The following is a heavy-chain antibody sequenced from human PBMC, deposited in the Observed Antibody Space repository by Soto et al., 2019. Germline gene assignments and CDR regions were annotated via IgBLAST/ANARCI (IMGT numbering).Heavy chain of an antibody. CDR3: ARDQPDVLMMYARRPKSSVDY. D-gene: IGHD2-8*01. J-gene: IGHJ4*02. Sequence: VASVKVSCKASGYTFTSYGITWVRQAPGQGLEWMGWISAYNGNTNYAQKLQGRVTMTTDTSTTTAYMELRSLRSDDTAVYYCARDQPDVLMMYARRPKSSVDYWGQGTLVTVSS. V-gene: IGHV1-18*01. CDR1: GYTFTSYG. CDR2: ISAYNGNT.